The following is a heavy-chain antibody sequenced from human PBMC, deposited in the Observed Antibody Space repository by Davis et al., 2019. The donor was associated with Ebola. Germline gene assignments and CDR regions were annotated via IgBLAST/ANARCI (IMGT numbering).Heavy chain of an antibody. CDR1: GFTFSSYS. V-gene: IGHV3-23*01. CDR2: TNRDGGTT. J-gene: IGHJ4*02. CDR3: ARVGASTTVTPYFDY. Sequence: GESLKISCAASGFTFSSYSMNWVRQAPGKGPEWVSATNRDGGTTFYADSVKGRFTISRDNSKNTLYLQMNSLRAEDTAVYYCARVGASTTVTPYFDYWGQGTLVTVSS. D-gene: IGHD4-17*01.